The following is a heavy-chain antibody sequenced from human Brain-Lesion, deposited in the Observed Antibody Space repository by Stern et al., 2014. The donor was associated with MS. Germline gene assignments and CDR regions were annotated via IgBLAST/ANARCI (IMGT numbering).Heavy chain of an antibody. J-gene: IGHJ5*02. V-gene: IGHV4-39*01. Sequence: QLVQSGPGLVKPSETLSLTCTVAGGSVSSTSYAWAWIRQPPGKGLEWIGTIYYSGKTYYSPSLKSRLTISLDTSKNQFSLQLRSVTAADTAVYYCAGEEDIRYCSGGSCTGNWFDPWGQGTLVTVSS. D-gene: IGHD2-15*01. CDR2: IYYSGKT. CDR1: GGSVSSTSYA. CDR3: AGEEDIRYCSGGSCTGNWFDP.